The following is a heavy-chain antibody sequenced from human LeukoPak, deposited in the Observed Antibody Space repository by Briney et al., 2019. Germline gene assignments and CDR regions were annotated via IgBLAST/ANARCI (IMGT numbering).Heavy chain of an antibody. CDR2: IYSSGTT. D-gene: IGHD4-11*01. J-gene: IGHJ4*02. Sequence: SETLSLTCSVSGGSISSYYWSWIRQPPGKGLEWIGYIYSSGTTIYNPSLKGRVTISVGTSKNQFSLMLNSVTAADTAVYYCARQRDAYSNDRPFDFWGQGTLVTVSS. V-gene: IGHV4-59*08. CDR3: ARQRDAYSNDRPFDF. CDR1: GGSISSYY.